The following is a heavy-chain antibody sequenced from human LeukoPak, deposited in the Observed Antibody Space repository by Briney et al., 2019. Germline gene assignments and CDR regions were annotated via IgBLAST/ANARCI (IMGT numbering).Heavy chain of an antibody. CDR3: ARDNDFWSGYYSFDF. CDR1: GFTFSSYG. V-gene: IGHV3-33*01. D-gene: IGHD3-3*01. CDR2: IWYDGSNK. Sequence: GGSLRLSCAASGFTFSSYGMHWVRQAPGKGLEWVAVIWYDGSNKYYADSVKGRFTISRDNSKNTLYLQMNSLRAEDTAVYYCARDNDFWSGYYSFDFWGRGTLVTVSS. J-gene: IGHJ4*02.